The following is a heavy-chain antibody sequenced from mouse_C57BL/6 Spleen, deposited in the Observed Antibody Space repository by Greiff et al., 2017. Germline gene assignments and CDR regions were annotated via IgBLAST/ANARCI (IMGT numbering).Heavy chain of an antibody. CDR3: ARHGYYYGSSPYYAMDY. CDR1: GFTFSSYG. J-gene: IGHJ4*01. CDR2: ISSGGSYT. D-gene: IGHD1-1*01. Sequence: VQLQQSGGDLVKPGGSLKLSCAASGFTFSSYGMSWVRQTPDKRLEWVATISSGGSYTYYPDSVKGRFTISRDNAKNTLYLQMSSLKSEDTAMYYCARHGYYYGSSPYYAMDYWGQGTSVTVSS. V-gene: IGHV5-6*01.